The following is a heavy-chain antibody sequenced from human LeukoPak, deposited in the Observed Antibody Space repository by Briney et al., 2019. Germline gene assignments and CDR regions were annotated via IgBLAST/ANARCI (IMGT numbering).Heavy chain of an antibody. CDR1: GGSISGYY. CDR3: ARGDSYGNDY. CDR2: IYYSGST. J-gene: IGHJ4*02. Sequence: KPSETLSLTCTVSGGSISGYYWSWIRQPPGKGLEWIGYIYYSGSTYYNPSLKSRVTISVDTSKNQFSLKLSSVTAADTAVYYCARGDSYGNDYWGQGTLVTVSS. V-gene: IGHV4-59*12. D-gene: IGHD5-18*01.